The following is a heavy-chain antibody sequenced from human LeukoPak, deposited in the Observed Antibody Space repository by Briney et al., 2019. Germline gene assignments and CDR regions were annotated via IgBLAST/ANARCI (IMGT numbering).Heavy chain of an antibody. V-gene: IGHV1-46*01. CDR3: ATWGSSSSPLPSMDV. CDR1: GYTFTIYY. J-gene: IGHJ6*02. CDR2: IDPSGGGT. D-gene: IGHD6-13*01. Sequence: GASVTVSCTASGYTFTIYYIHWVRRAPGQGLEWMGIIDPSGGGTTYAQNFQGRVTMTRDTSTSTVYMELSSLRSEDTAVYYCATWGSSSSPLPSMDVWGQGTTVTVSS.